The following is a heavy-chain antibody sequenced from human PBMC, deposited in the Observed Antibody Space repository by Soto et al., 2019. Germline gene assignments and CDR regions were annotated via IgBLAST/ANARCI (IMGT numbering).Heavy chain of an antibody. V-gene: IGHV3-21*01. D-gene: IGHD3-3*01. CDR1: GFTFSSYS. Sequence: GRSLTLSCASSGFTFSSYSMNWVRQAPGKGLDWVSSISSSSSYIYYADSVKGRFTISRDNAKNSLYLQMNSLRAEDTAVYYCARDEYYDFWSGYNLCGMDVWGQGTTVTVSS. J-gene: IGHJ6*02. CDR3: ARDEYYDFWSGYNLCGMDV. CDR2: ISSSSSYI.